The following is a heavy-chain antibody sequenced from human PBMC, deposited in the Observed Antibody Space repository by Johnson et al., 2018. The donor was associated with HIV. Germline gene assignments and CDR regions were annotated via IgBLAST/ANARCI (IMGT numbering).Heavy chain of an antibody. D-gene: IGHD5-24*01. V-gene: IGHV3-30*19. Sequence: QVQLVESGGGVVQPGGSLRLSCAASGFTFSSYWMSWVRQAPGKGLEWVAVISYDGSNKYYADSVKGRFTISRDNSKNTLYLQMNSLSAEDTAVYYCARACRDGYTCDAFDIWGQGTMVTVSS. J-gene: IGHJ3*02. CDR2: ISYDGSNK. CDR3: ARACRDGYTCDAFDI. CDR1: GFTFSSYW.